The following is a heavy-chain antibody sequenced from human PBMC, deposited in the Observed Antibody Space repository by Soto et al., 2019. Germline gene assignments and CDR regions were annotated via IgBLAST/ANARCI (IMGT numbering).Heavy chain of an antibody. CDR2: INPSGGST. J-gene: IGHJ3*02. CDR3: ASLLGAVAADDAFDI. V-gene: IGHV1-46*01. CDR1: GYTFTSYY. Sequence: ASVQVSCKASGYTFTSYYMHWVRQAPGQGLEWMGIINPSGGSTSYAQKFQGRVTMTRDTSTSTVYMELSSLRSEDTAVYYCASLLGAVAADDAFDIWGQGTMVTVSS. D-gene: IGHD6-19*01.